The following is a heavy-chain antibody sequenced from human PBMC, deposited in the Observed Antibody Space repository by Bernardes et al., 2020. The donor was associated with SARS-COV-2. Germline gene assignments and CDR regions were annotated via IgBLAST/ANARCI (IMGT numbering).Heavy chain of an antibody. Sequence: ASVKVSCKASGYTFTSDGIIWVRQAPGQGLEWIGWISGKKLNTNYAQKFRGRVTMTADTSTSTAYMELMSLRSDDTAVYFCGRDRDQWDLNYLAYWGQGTLVTVSS. V-gene: IGHV1-18*04. CDR2: ISGKKLNT. CDR1: GYTFTSDG. CDR3: GRDRDQWDLNYLAY. D-gene: IGHD1-26*01. J-gene: IGHJ4*02.